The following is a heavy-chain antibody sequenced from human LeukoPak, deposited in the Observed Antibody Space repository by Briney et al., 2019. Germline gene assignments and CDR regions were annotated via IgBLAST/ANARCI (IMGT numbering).Heavy chain of an antibody. V-gene: IGHV4-4*02. CDR2: IFHSGST. Sequence: PSETLSLTCAVSSGSIFSSNWWSWVRQPPGKGLEWIGQIFHSGSTNYNPSLKSRVTISGDTSKNQFSLRLSSVTAADTAVYYCARASYSYDINGWVPFDYWGQGTLVTVSS. J-gene: IGHJ4*02. CDR1: SGSIFSSNW. D-gene: IGHD3-22*01. CDR3: ARASYSYDINGWVPFDY.